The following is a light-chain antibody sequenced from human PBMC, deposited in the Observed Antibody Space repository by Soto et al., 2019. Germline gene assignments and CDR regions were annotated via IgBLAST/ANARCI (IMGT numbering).Light chain of an antibody. V-gene: IGKV1-17*01. J-gene: IGKJ1*01. CDR2: AAS. Sequence: DIQMTQSPSSLSASVGDRVTITCRVSQGIRNDLVWYQQKPGKAPKRLIYAASTLQSGVPSRFSGSGSGTEFTLTISSLQPEDFATYYCLQHNSYPRTFGQGTKVEIK. CDR3: LQHNSYPRT. CDR1: QGIRND.